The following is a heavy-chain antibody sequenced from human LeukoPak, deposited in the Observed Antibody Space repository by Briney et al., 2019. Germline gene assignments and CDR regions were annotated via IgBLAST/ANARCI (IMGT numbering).Heavy chain of an antibody. CDR1: GFTFRRDS. J-gene: IGHJ5*02. V-gene: IGHV4-31*02. Sequence: LRLSCAASGFTFRRDSMNWVRQHPGKGLEWIGYIYYSGSTYYNPSLKSRVTISVDTSKNQFSLKLSSVTAADTAVYYCARDRGYTGSYVWFDPWGQGTLVTVSS. CDR2: IYYSGST. D-gene: IGHD3-10*01. CDR3: ARDRGYTGSYVWFDP.